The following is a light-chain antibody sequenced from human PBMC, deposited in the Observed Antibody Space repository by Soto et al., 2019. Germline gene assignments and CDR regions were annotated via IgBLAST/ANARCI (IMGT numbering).Light chain of an antibody. CDR3: AAWDDSLSGWV. CDR1: SSNIGSNY. CDR2: RNN. J-gene: IGLJ1*01. Sequence: QLVLTQPPSASGTPGQRVTISCSGSSSNIGSNYVYWYQQLPGTAPKLLIYRNNQRPSGVPDRFSGSKSGTSASLAISGLRSEDEADYYCAAWDDSLSGWVFGTGTKVTVL. V-gene: IGLV1-47*01.